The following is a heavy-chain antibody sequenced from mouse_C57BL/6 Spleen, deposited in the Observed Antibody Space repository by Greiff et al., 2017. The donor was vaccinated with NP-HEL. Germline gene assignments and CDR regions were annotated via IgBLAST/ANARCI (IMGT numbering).Heavy chain of an antibody. Sequence: QVQLQQPGAELVKPGASVKLSCKASGYTFTSYWMQWVKQRPGQGLEWIGEIDPSDSYTNYNQKFKGKATLTVDTSSSTAYMQLSSLTSEDSAVYYCARRGFYYGSSYYLDYWGQGTTLTVSS. CDR3: ARRGFYYGSSYYLDY. CDR2: IDPSDSYT. V-gene: IGHV1-50*01. CDR1: GYTFTSYW. J-gene: IGHJ2*01. D-gene: IGHD1-1*01.